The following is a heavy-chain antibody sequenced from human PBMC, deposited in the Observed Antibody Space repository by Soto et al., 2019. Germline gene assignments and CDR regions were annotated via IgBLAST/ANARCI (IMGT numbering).Heavy chain of an antibody. J-gene: IGHJ4*02. D-gene: IGHD5-12*01. CDR3: ARLDGYNSFDY. CDR1: GDSISSGGYY. Sequence: TLSLTCAVSGDSISSGGYYWSWIRQPPGKGLEWIGYLFHNGGTYFNPSLESRVTISLDTSKNQFSLKVNSVTAADTAAYYCARLDGYNSFDYWGQGTLVTVSS. V-gene: IGHV4-30-2*01. CDR2: LFHNGGT.